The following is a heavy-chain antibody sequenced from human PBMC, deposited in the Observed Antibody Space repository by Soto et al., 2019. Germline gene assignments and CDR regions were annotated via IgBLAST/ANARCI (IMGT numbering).Heavy chain of an antibody. D-gene: IGHD2-8*01. CDR3: ARLLYIKVAPVRYYYYGMDV. Sequence: PGESLKISCKGSGYSFASYWSGWVRQMPGKGLEWIGIIYPGDYDTRYSPSFQGQVTISADKSISTAYLQWSSLKASDTAMYYCARLLYIKVAPVRYYYYGMDVWGQGTTVTVSS. J-gene: IGHJ6*02. V-gene: IGHV5-51*01. CDR1: GYSFASYW. CDR2: IYPGDYDT.